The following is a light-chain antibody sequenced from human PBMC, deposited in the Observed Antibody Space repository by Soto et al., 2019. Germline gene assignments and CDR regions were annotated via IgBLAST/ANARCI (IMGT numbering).Light chain of an antibody. Sequence: DIQMTQSPSSLSASVGDRVTITCRASQTISSYLNWYQQKPGKAPKLLIYAASSLQSGVPSRFSGSGSGTDCTLTISSLQPEDFATYYCQQSHSIPYTFGQGTKLAIK. J-gene: IGKJ2*01. CDR2: AAS. CDR3: QQSHSIPYT. V-gene: IGKV1-39*01. CDR1: QTISSY.